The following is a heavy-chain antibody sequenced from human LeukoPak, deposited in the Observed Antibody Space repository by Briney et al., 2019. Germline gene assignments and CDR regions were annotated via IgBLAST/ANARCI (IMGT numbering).Heavy chain of an antibody. CDR3: ARVIVATINHDY. D-gene: IGHD5-12*01. Sequence: SETLSLTCSVSGGSITSSSYYWGWIRQPPEKGLEWIGSIYYSGGTYYNPSLKSRVTISVDTSKNQFSLKLSSVTAADTAVYYCARVIVATINHDYWGQGTLVTVSS. J-gene: IGHJ4*02. CDR2: IYYSGGT. CDR1: GGSITSSSYY. V-gene: IGHV4-39*07.